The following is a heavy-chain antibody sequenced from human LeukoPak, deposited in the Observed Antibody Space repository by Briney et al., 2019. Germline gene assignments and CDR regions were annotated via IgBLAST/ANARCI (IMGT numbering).Heavy chain of an antibody. D-gene: IGHD6-13*01. CDR3: ARVQQELAYDY. V-gene: IGHV3-30*04. CDR2: ISYDGTKK. CDR1: GFIFSAYP. J-gene: IGHJ4*02. Sequence: GRSLRLSCAASGFIFSAYPMYWVSHSPGKGLDWVAVISYDGTKKYYADSVKGRFTISRDNSDNTLYLQMNDLRAEDTALYYCARVQQELAYDYWGQGTLVTVSS.